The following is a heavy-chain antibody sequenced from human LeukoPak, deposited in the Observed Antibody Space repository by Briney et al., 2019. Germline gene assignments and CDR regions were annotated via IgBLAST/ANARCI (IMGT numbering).Heavy chain of an antibody. CDR3: AREPAASYYYYMDV. J-gene: IGHJ6*03. CDR1: GYTFTSYG. CDR2: ISAYNGNT. D-gene: IGHD2-2*01. V-gene: IGHV1-18*01. Sequence: ASVKVSCKASGYTFTSYGISWVRQAPGRGLEWMGWISAYNGNTNYAQKLQGRVTMTTDTSTSTAYMELRSLRSDDTAVYYCAREPAASYYYYMDVWGKGTTVTVSS.